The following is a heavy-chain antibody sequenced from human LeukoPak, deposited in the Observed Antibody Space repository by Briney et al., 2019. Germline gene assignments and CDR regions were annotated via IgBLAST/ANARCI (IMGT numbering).Heavy chain of an antibody. CDR1: GFTFSSYS. CDR2: ISSSSSYI. CDR3: ARSGSDYPYYYGMDV. J-gene: IGHJ6*02. D-gene: IGHD4-17*01. Sequence: GGSLRLSCAASGFTFSSYSMNCVRQAPGKGLEWVSSISSSSSYIYYADSVKGRFTISRDNAKNSLYLQMNSLRAEDTAVYYCARSGSDYPYYYGMDVWGQGTTVTVSS. V-gene: IGHV3-21*01.